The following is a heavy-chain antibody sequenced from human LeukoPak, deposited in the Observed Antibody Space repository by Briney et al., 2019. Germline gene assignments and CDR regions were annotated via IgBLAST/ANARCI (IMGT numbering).Heavy chain of an antibody. CDR1: GGSFSGYY. CDR2: INQSGST. Sequence: SGTLSLTCAVYGGSFSGYYWNWIRQPPGKGLEWIGDINQSGSTNYNPSLKSRVTISLDTSKNQFSLKLSSVTAADTAVYYCAGLGYDFWSGYYTAYYGMDVWGQGTTVTVSS. CDR3: AGLGYDFWSGYYTAYYGMDV. J-gene: IGHJ6*02. D-gene: IGHD3-3*01. V-gene: IGHV4-34*01.